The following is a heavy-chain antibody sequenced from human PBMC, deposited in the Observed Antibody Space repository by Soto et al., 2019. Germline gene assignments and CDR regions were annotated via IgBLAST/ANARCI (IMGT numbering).Heavy chain of an antibody. CDR1: GFTFSSYG. CDR3: AKDIAVAGIPRDYYYGMDV. CDR2: ISYDGSNK. D-gene: IGHD6-19*01. V-gene: IGHV3-30*18. Sequence: GGSLRLSCAASGFTFSSYGMHWVRQAPGKGLEWVAVISYDGSNKYYEDSVKGRFTISRDNSKNTLYLQMNILRAEDTAVYYCAKDIAVAGIPRDYYYGMDVWGQGTTVTVSS. J-gene: IGHJ6*02.